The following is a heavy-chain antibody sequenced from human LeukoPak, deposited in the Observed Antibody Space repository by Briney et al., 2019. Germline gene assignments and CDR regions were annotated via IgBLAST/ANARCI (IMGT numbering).Heavy chain of an antibody. CDR1: GFTFSSYV. J-gene: IGHJ4*02. D-gene: IGHD1-7*01. CDR2: IRGSGYST. V-gene: IGHV3-23*01. CDR3: AKGLTGTKYYFDH. Sequence: GGSLRLSCAASGFTFSSYVMSWVRQAPGKGLEGVSGIRGSGYSTFYADSVKGRFTISRDNSKNTLYLQMNSLRVEDTAVYYCAKGLTGTKYYFDHWGQGTQVTVSS.